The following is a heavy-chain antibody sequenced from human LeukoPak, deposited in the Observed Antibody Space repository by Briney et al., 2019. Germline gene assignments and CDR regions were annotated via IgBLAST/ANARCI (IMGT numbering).Heavy chain of an antibody. CDR2: IWGDASNK. CDR1: GFIFSSNG. J-gene: IGHJ4*02. Sequence: HTGKSLRPSCVGSGFIFSSNGIHWVRQAPGKGLEWVAFIWGDASNKDYADSVKGRFTISRDNSKNTVYLQMSSLRVEDTAVYYCARDGQEVAPYGYDYWGQGTLVTVSS. V-gene: IGHV3-33*01. D-gene: IGHD4-17*01. CDR3: ARDGQEVAPYGYDY.